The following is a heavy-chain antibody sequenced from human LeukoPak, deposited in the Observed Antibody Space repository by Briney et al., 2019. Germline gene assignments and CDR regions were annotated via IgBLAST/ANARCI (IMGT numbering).Heavy chain of an antibody. J-gene: IGHJ4*02. CDR2: ISSSSSTI. Sequence: PGGSLRLSCAASGFTFSSYSMNWVRQAPGKGLEWVSYISSSSSTIYYADSVKGRFTISRDNAKNSLYLQMNSLRAEDTAVYYCARAVYSTIDYWGQGTLVTVSS. V-gene: IGHV3-48*01. CDR3: ARAVYSTIDY. D-gene: IGHD4-11*01. CDR1: GFTFSSYS.